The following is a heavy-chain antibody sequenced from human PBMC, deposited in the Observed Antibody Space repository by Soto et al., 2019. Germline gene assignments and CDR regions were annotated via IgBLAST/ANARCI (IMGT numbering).Heavy chain of an antibody. D-gene: IGHD2-8*01. V-gene: IGHV3-30-3*01. CDR2: ISFDGNIK. J-gene: IGHJ6*02. CDR1: GFTFSDYA. Sequence: GGSLRLSCAASGFTFSDYAMHWVRHVPGQGLGWVAVISFDGNIKNDADSVKGRFTISRDNSKNTLFLQMDSLKGEDTAVYSCARAPRRYCTSLSCLGLYGLDVWGQGTAVTVSS. CDR3: ARAPRRYCTSLSCLGLYGLDV.